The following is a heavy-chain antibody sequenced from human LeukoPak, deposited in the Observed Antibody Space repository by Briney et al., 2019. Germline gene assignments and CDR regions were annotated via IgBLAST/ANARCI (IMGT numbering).Heavy chain of an antibody. Sequence: GGSLRLSCAASGFTFSSYAMSWVRQAPGKGLEWVSAISGSGGSTYYADSVKGRFTISRDNVKNPLYLQMNSLKAEDTAVYYCARLSFYFNYWGQGTLVTVSS. CDR3: ARLSFYFNY. CDR1: GFTFSSYA. J-gene: IGHJ4*02. CDR2: ISGSGGST. D-gene: IGHD2-15*01. V-gene: IGHV3-23*01.